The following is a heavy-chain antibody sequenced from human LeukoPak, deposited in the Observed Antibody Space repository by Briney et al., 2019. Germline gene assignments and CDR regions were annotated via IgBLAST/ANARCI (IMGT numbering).Heavy chain of an antibody. CDR1: GYTFTGYY. J-gene: IGHJ6*03. CDR3: ARDRERQLTDYYMDV. D-gene: IGHD6-13*01. V-gene: IGHV1-2*02. CDR2: INPNSGGT. Sequence: GASVKVSCKASGYTFTGYYMHWVRQAPGQGLEWMGWINPNSGGTNYAQKFQGRVTMTRDTSISTAYMELSRLRSDDTAVYYCARDRERQLTDYYMDVWGKGTTVTISS.